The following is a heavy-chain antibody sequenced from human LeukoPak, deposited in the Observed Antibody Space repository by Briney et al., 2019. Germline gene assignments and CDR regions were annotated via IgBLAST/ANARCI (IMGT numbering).Heavy chain of an antibody. CDR3: ARSHGRYYYGMDV. CDR2: ITGDGGGA. Sequence: GGSLRLSCAASGFTFSSCAMGWVRQPPGKGLEWVSGITGDGGGAYYTDSVKGRFTTSRDNSKNTLYLQMNSLRAEDTAVYYCARSHGRYYYGMDVWGQGTTVTVSS. J-gene: IGHJ6*02. V-gene: IGHV3-23*01. CDR1: GFTFSSCA.